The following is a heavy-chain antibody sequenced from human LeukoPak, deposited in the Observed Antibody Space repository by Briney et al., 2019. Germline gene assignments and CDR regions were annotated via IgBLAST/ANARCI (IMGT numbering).Heavy chain of an antibody. D-gene: IGHD6-19*01. CDR1: GGSISNYH. Sequence: PSETLSLTCTVSGGSISNYHWSWIRQPAGKGLEWIGQIHTSGSTNYNPPLKSRVTMSIDTPENQLSLTIRSVTAADTAVYYCARRDISSGWSFVYWGQGTLVTVSS. V-gene: IGHV4-4*07. CDR2: IHTSGST. J-gene: IGHJ4*02. CDR3: ARRDISSGWSFVY.